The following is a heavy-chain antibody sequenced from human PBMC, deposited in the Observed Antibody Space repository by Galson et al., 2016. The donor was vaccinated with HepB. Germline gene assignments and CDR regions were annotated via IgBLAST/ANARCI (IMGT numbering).Heavy chain of an antibody. CDR3: TRAPRGRLDAFDI. V-gene: IGHV6-1*01. Sequence: CAISGDSVSSDSAAWNWIRQSPSGGLEWLGRTFYRSRYYHDYAVSVKSRLTINADTSTNQFSLHLDSVTPDASGLYYCTRAPRGRLDAFDIWGQGTMVSVSS. D-gene: IGHD3-10*01. CDR1: GDSVSSDSAA. J-gene: IGHJ3*02. CDR2: TFYRSRYYH.